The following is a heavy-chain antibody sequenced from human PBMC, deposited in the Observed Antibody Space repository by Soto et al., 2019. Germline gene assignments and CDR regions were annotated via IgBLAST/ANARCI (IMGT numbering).Heavy chain of an antibody. CDR2: ISGSGGST. D-gene: IGHD1-26*01. CDR1: EFTFSSYG. J-gene: IGHJ5*01. Sequence: PGGSLRLSCAASEFTFSSYGMNWVRQAPGKGLEWVSAISGSGGSTYYADSVKGRFSISRDNSKNTLFLQMNSLRAEDTAVYYCAKDLYVQPPSGWFDPWGQGTLVTVS. CDR3: AKDLYVQPPSGWFDP. V-gene: IGHV3-23*01.